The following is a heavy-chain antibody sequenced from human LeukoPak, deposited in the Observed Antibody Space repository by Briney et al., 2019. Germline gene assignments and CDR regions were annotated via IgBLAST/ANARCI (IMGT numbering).Heavy chain of an antibody. D-gene: IGHD6-19*01. Sequence: ASVKVSCKASGYTFTSYAMNWVRQAPGQGLEWMGWINTNTGNPTYAQGFTGRFVFSLDTSVSTAYLQISSLKAEDTAVYYCARIDSSGWYGRRVRDYWGQGTLVTVAS. CDR2: INTNTGNP. V-gene: IGHV7-4-1*02. CDR1: GYTFTSYA. CDR3: ARIDSSGWYGRRVRDY. J-gene: IGHJ4*02.